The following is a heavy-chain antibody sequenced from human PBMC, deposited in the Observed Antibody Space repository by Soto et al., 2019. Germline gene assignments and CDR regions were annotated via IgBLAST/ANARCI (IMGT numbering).Heavy chain of an antibody. J-gene: IGHJ4*02. Sequence: SETLSLTCTVSGDSISSYYWSWIRQPPGKGLEWIGYIHYTGSTNYNPSLKSRVTISIDTSKNQFSLKLSSVTAADTAVYFCARTPATGTALYYFDSWGQGTLVTVSS. CDR2: IHYTGST. CDR1: GDSISSYY. CDR3: ARTPATGTALYYFDS. D-gene: IGHD1-7*01. V-gene: IGHV4-59*01.